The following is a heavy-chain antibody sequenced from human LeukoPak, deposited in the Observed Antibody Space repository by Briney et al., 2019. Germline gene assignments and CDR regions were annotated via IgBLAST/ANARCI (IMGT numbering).Heavy chain of an antibody. Sequence: PWGSLRLSCAASEFTFSSIWMSWVCQAPGKGLEWVANINQDGSEKTYVDSVKGRFTISRDNAKNSLYLQMNSLRAEDTAVYYCARGGSSAYYTPFDYWGQGTLVTVSS. CDR1: EFTFSSIW. CDR2: INQDGSEK. V-gene: IGHV3-7*01. J-gene: IGHJ4*02. CDR3: ARGGSSAYYTPFDY. D-gene: IGHD3-22*01.